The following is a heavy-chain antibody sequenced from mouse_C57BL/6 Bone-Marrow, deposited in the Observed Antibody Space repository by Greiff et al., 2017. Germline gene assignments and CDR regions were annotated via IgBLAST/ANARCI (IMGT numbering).Heavy chain of an antibody. CDR1: GFTFKNSY. CDR3: ARSDGYLFYAFAY. D-gene: IGHD2-3*01. Sequence: EVQLQQSVAELVRPGASVKLSCTASGFTFKNSYMHWVQQRPEQGLEWIGSIDPADSYTNYAPKFQGKATLTVDTASNTAYLPLSRLKSEDTAIYYGARSDGYLFYAFAYWGQGTLVTVSA. CDR2: IDPADSYT. V-gene: IGHV14-3*01. J-gene: IGHJ3*01.